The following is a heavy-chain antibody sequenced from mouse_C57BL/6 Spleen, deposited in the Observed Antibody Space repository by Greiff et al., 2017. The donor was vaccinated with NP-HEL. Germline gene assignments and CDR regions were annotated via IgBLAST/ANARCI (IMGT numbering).Heavy chain of an antibody. CDR2: INPGSGGT. J-gene: IGHJ1*03. CDR3: ARSGGSSPWYFDV. V-gene: IGHV1-54*01. D-gene: IGHD1-1*01. CDR1: GYAFTNYL. Sequence: VQLQQSGAELVRPGTSVKVSCKASGYAFTNYLIEWVKQRPGQGLEWIGVINPGSGGTNYNEKFKGKATLTADKSSSTAYMQLSSLTSEDSAVYFCARSGGSSPWYFDVWGTGTTVTVSS.